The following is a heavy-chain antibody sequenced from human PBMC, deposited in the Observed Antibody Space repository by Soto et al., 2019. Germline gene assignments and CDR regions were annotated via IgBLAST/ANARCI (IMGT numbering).Heavy chain of an antibody. CDR3: ARQIYDFVWGTYRPFYFDY. CDR2: ISSSSSTI. D-gene: IGHD3-16*02. CDR1: GFTFSSYS. Sequence: HPGGSLRLSCAASGFTFSSYSMNWVRQAPGKGLEWVSYISSSSSTIYYADSVKGRFTISRDNAKNSLYLQMNSLRDEDTAVYYCARQIYDFVWGTYRPFYFDYWGQGTLVTVSS. V-gene: IGHV3-48*02. J-gene: IGHJ4*02.